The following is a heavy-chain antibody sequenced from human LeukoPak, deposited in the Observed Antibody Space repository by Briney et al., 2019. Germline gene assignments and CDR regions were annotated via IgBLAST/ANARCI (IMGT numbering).Heavy chain of an antibody. CDR2: INPSGGST. CDR3: ARGRSITMIVVVIDY. CDR1: GYTFTIYY. J-gene: IGHJ4*02. Sequence: ASVKVSCKASGYTFTIYYMHWVRQAPGQGLEWMGIINPSGGSTSYAQKFQGRVTMTRDMSTSTVYIELSSLRSEDTAVYYCARGRSITMIVVVIDYWGQGTLVTVSS. D-gene: IGHD3-22*01. V-gene: IGHV1-46*01.